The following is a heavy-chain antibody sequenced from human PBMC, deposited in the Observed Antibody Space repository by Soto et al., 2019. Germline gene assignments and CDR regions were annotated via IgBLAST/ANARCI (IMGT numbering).Heavy chain of an antibody. CDR2: IYYSGST. J-gene: IGHJ6*02. CDR3: DRVGIGRPIAAAPNGYYGMDV. CDR1: GGSISSGDYY. Sequence: PSETLSLTCTVSGGSISSGDYYWSWIRQPPGKGLEWIGCIYYSGSTYYNPSLKSRVTISVDTSKNQFSLKLSSVTAADTAVYYCDRVGIGRPIAAAPNGYYGMDVWGQGTTVTVSS. D-gene: IGHD6-13*01. V-gene: IGHV4-30-4*01.